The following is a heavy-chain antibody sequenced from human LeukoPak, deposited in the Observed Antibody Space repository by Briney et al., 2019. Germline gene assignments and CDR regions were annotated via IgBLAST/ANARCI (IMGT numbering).Heavy chain of an antibody. Sequence: GGSLRLSCAASGFTFDDYGMSLVRQAPGKGLEWVSGINWNGGSTGYADSVKGRFTISRDNAKNSLYRQMNSLRAEDTALYYCARVMPEVAFDIWGQGTMVTVSS. J-gene: IGHJ3*02. V-gene: IGHV3-20*04. CDR3: ARVMPEVAFDI. CDR2: INWNGGST. CDR1: GFTFDDYG. D-gene: IGHD2-2*01.